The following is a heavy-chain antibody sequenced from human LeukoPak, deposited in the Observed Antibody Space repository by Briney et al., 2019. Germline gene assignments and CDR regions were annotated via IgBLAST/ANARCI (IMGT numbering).Heavy chain of an antibody. CDR2: ISGSGGST. D-gene: IGHD2-15*01. CDR1: GFTFSSYV. V-gene: IGHV3-23*01. J-gene: IGHJ4*02. CDR3: AKSGGGYCSGGSCYGFDY. Sequence: PGGSLRLSCAASGFTFSSYVMHWVRQAPGKGLEWVSAISGSGGSTYYADSVKGRFTISRDNSKNTLYLQMNSLRAEDTAVYYCAKSGGGYCSGGSCYGFDYWGQGTLVTVSS.